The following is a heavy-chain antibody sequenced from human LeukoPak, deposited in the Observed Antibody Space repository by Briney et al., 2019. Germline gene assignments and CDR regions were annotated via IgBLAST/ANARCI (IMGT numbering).Heavy chain of an antibody. CDR2: ISSSSSYI. CDR3: AREEGYSGYDKDY. CDR1: GFTFSSYS. V-gene: IGHV3-21*01. J-gene: IGHJ4*02. Sequence: GGSLRLSCAASGFTFSSYSMNWVRQAPGKGLEWVSSISSSSSYIYYTDSVKGRFTISRDNAKNSLYLQMNSLRAEDTAVYYCAREEGYSGYDKDYWGQGTLVTVSS. D-gene: IGHD5-12*01.